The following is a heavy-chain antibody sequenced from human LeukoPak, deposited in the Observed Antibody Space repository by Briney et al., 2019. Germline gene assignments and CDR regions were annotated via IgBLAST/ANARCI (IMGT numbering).Heavy chain of an antibody. J-gene: IGHJ4*02. CDR2: IYHSGST. CDR3: ARVRLGGSYWGEDPYYFDY. CDR1: GGSISSGGYS. D-gene: IGHD1-26*01. V-gene: IGHV4-30-2*01. Sequence: PSETLSLTCAVSGGSISSGGYSWSWIRQPPGKGLEWIGYIYHSGSTYYNPSLKSRVTISVDRSKNQFSLKLSSVTAADTAVYYCARVRLGGSYWGEDPYYFDYWGQGTLVTVSS.